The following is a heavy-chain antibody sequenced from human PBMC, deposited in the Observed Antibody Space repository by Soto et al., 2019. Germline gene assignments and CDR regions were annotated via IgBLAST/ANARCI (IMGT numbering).Heavy chain of an antibody. D-gene: IGHD1-7*01. CDR1: GYTFTSYG. Sequence: SVKVSCKASGYTFTSYGISWVRQAPGQGLEWMGGIIPIFGTANYAQKFQGRVTITADESTSTAYMELSSLRSEDTAVYYCARDIVTGTPIWGQGTMVTVSS. CDR2: IIPIFGTA. CDR3: ARDIVTGTPI. J-gene: IGHJ3*02. V-gene: IGHV1-69*13.